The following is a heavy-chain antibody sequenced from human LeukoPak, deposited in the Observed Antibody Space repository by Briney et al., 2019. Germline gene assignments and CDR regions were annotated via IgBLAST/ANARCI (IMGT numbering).Heavy chain of an antibody. D-gene: IGHD1-26*01. V-gene: IGHV1-24*01. CDR3: ATRRERRGATGGWFDP. Sequence: GASVKVSCEVSGYALTELSMHWVRQAPGKGLEWMGGFDPEDGETIYAQKFQGRVTMTEDTSTNTAYMELSSLRSEDTAVYYCATRRERRGATGGWFDPWGQGTLVTVSS. CDR1: GYALTELS. J-gene: IGHJ5*02. CDR2: FDPEDGET.